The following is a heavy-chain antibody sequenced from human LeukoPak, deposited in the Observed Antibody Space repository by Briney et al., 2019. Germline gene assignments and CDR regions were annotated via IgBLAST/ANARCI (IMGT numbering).Heavy chain of an antibody. CDR1: GFTFSSYS. D-gene: IGHD6-13*01. CDR2: ISSSSSTI. V-gene: IGHV3-48*01. Sequence: PGGSLRLSCAASGFTFSSYSMNWVRQAPGKGLEWVSYISSSSSTIYYADSVKGRFTISRDNSKNTLYLQMGSLRAEDMAVYYCAKDRSNSWAFDYWGQGTLVTVSS. CDR3: AKDRSNSWAFDY. J-gene: IGHJ4*02.